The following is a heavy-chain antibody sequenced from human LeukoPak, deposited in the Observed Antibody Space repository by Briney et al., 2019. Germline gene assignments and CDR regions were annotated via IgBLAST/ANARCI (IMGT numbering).Heavy chain of an antibody. D-gene: IGHD3-22*01. Sequence: GGSLRLSCAASGFTFSSYAMSWVRQAPGKGLEWVSAISGSGGSTYYADSVKGRFTISRDNFKNTLYLQMNSLRAEYTAVYYCASITMIVVAQEPFDYWGQGTLVTVSS. CDR3: ASITMIVVAQEPFDY. J-gene: IGHJ4*02. V-gene: IGHV3-23*01. CDR1: GFTFSSYA. CDR2: ISGSGGST.